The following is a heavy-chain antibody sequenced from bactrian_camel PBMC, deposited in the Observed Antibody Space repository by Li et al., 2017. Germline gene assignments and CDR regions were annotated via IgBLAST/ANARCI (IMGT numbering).Heavy chain of an antibody. D-gene: IGHD6*01. CDR2: IYKDGSNT. CDR3: AADVWPPYGGSCTSADFGY. CDR1: AFSFSDYY. J-gene: IGHJ6*01. V-gene: IGHV3-2*01. Sequence: HVQLVESGGGLVQPGGSLRLSCAASAFSFSDYYMSWLRQAPGKGLEWVSSIYKDGSNTDYADSVKGRFTIALDNAKNTVYLHMNSLKPEDTAIYYCAADVWPPYGGSCTSADFGYWGQGTQVTVS.